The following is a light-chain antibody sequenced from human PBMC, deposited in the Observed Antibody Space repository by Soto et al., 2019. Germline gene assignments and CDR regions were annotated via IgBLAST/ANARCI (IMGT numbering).Light chain of an antibody. Sequence: QSVLTQPRSVSGSRGQSVTITCGGTSSDIGHYNYVSWYQQHPGRAPKLIIYDVIKRPAGVPDRFSGSKTGNTASLTISGLQADDEADYYCSSYAGRYSVVFGGGTKVTVL. CDR2: DVI. V-gene: IGLV2-11*01. J-gene: IGLJ2*01. CDR1: SSDIGHYNY. CDR3: SSYAGRYSVV.